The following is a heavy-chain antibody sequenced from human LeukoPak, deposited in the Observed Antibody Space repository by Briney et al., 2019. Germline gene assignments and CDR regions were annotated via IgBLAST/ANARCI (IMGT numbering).Heavy chain of an antibody. V-gene: IGHV3-23*01. Sequence: PGGSLRLSCAASGFTFSSYAMSWVRQAPGKGLEWVSAISGSGDTTYYADSVKGRFTISRDNSKNTLYLQMHSLRAEDTAIYYCAKGGYTYGPTLGDDYYYYMDVWGKGTTVTVSS. CDR2: ISGSGDTT. D-gene: IGHD5-18*01. CDR1: GFTFSSYA. J-gene: IGHJ6*03. CDR3: AKGGYTYGPTLGDDYYYYMDV.